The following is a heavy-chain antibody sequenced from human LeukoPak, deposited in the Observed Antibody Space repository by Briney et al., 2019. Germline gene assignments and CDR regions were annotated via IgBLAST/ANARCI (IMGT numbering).Heavy chain of an antibody. D-gene: IGHD3-22*01. CDR1: GFTFDDYA. CDR3: AKAVYYYDSSGYPRGFDY. J-gene: IGHJ4*02. CDR2: ISWNSGSI. Sequence: GRSLRLSCAASGFTFDDYAMHWVRQAPGKDLEWVSGISWNSGSIGYADSVKGRFTISRDNAKNSVYLQMNSLRAEDTALYYCAKAVYYYDSSGYPRGFDYWGQGTLVTVSS. V-gene: IGHV3-9*01.